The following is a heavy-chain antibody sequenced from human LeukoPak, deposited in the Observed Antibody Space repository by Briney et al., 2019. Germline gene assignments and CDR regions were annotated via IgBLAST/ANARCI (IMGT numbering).Heavy chain of an antibody. J-gene: IGHJ4*02. V-gene: IGHV4-59*08. Sequence: SETLSLTCTISGGSITGHYWSWIRQPPGKGLEWIGYTFHSGSTSYNPSLKSRVTVSIDTSKNQISLKLTSVTAADTAVYYCARHYTSGWDLDYWGQGTPVTVS. CDR2: TFHSGST. CDR1: GGSITGHY. CDR3: ARHYTSGWDLDY. D-gene: IGHD6-19*01.